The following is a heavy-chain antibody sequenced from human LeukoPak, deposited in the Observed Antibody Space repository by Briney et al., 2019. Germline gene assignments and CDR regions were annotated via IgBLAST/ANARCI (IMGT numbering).Heavy chain of an antibody. Sequence: ASVKVSCKASGYTFTSYDINWVRQATGQGLEWMGWMNPNSGNTGYAQKFRGRVTMTRNTSISTAYMELSSLRSEDTAVYYCARGPYSSSWQHYYYYYGMDVWGQGTTVTVSS. CDR2: MNPNSGNT. V-gene: IGHV1-8*01. D-gene: IGHD6-13*01. CDR1: GYTFTSYD. J-gene: IGHJ6*02. CDR3: ARGPYSSSWQHYYYYYGMDV.